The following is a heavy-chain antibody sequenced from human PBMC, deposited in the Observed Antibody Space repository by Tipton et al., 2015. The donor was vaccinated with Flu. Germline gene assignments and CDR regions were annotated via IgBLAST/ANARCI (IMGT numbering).Heavy chain of an antibody. D-gene: IGHD3-10*01. J-gene: IGHJ4*02. CDR2: IHRSGTI. CDR1: GDSIGSDFY. V-gene: IGHV4-38-2*01. Sequence: TLSLTCSVSGDSIGSDFYWGWIRQPPGKGLEWIGNIHRSGTIYYNPSLKSRVTMSVDKSKNQFSLKLSSVTAADTAVYYCARCAGGSGSYYPKYYFDYWGQGTLVTVSS. CDR3: ARCAGGSGSYYPKYYFDY.